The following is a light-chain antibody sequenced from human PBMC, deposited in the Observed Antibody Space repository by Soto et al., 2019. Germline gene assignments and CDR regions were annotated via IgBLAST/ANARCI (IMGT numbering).Light chain of an antibody. V-gene: IGLV2-11*01. CDR1: SSNVGGYNY. CDR2: DAS. Sequence: SVLTPPRSVSASPGQSVTISCTGTSSNVGGYNYVSWYQQNPGKAPKLMIYDASKRPPGVPDRFSGSKSGNAAFLTISGLQVEDEADYYCCSYAASYTLLFGGGTKLTVL. CDR3: CSYAASYTLL. J-gene: IGLJ3*02.